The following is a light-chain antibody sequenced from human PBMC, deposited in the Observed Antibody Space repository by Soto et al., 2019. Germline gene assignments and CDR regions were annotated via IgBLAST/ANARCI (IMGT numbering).Light chain of an antibody. Sequence: EIVLTQYPAPLSLSPGERATLSCRASQSVSSYLAWYQQKPGQAPRLLIYDASNRATGIPARFSGSGSGTDFTLTISSLEPEDFAVYYCQQRSNWPPLTFGGGTKVEIK. CDR1: QSVSSY. CDR3: QQRSNWPPLT. J-gene: IGKJ4*01. V-gene: IGKV3-11*01. CDR2: DAS.